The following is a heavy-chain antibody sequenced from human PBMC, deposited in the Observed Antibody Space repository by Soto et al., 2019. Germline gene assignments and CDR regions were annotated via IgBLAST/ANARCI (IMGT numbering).Heavy chain of an antibody. CDR1: GGSISSSSYY. CDR2: IYYSGST. V-gene: IGHV4-39*01. CDR3: ARPAGYCSSTSCYLVSDYYYYMDV. J-gene: IGHJ6*03. Sequence: SETLSLTCTVSGGSISSSSYYWGWIRQPPGKGLEWIGSIYYSGSTYYNPSLKSRVTISVDTSKNQCSLKLSSVTAADTAVYYCARPAGYCSSTSCYLVSDYYYYMDVWGKGTTVTVSS. D-gene: IGHD2-2*01.